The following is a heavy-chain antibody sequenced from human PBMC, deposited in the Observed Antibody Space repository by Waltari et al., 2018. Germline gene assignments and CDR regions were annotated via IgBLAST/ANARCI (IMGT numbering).Heavy chain of an antibody. CDR1: GYTFTGYY. CDR2: INPNSGGT. CDR3: ARARARRHYYDSSGPFDY. V-gene: IGHV1-2*02. Sequence: QVQLVQSGAEGKKPGASVKVSCKASGYTFTGYYMHWVRQAPGQGLEWMGWINPNSGGTNYAQKFQGRVTMTRDTSISTAYMELSRLRSDDTAVYYCARARARRHYYDSSGPFDYWGQGTLVTVSS. J-gene: IGHJ4*02. D-gene: IGHD3-22*01.